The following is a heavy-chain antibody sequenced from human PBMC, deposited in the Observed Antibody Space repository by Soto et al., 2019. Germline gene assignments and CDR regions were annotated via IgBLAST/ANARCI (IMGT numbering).Heavy chain of an antibody. J-gene: IGHJ6*02. CDR1: GYSFTSYW. CDR3: ARHLLTTVTTYYYGMDV. D-gene: IGHD4-17*01. V-gene: IGHV5-10-1*01. CDR2: IDPSDSYT. Sequence: SLKISCKGSGYSFTSYWISWVRQMPGKGLEWMGRIDPSDSYTNYSPSFQGHVTISADKSISTAYLQWSSLKASDTAMYYCARHLLTTVTTYYYGMDVWGQGTTVTVSS.